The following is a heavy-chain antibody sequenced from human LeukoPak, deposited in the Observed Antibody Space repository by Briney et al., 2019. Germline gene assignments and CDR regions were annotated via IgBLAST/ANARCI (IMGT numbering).Heavy chain of an antibody. V-gene: IGHV3-23*01. CDR1: GFTFSNYA. J-gene: IGHJ6*03. Sequence: GGSLRLSCAASGFTFSNYAMSWVRQAPGKGLEWVSSLSGSGGKTFYADSVRGRFTISRDTSKNTLYLQMNSLKTEDTAVYYCSTAHYYYYFHMDVWGKGTTVTVSS. CDR3: STAHYYYYFHMDV. CDR2: LSGSGGKT.